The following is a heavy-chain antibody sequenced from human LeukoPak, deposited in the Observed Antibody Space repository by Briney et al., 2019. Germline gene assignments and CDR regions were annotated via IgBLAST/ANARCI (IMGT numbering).Heavy chain of an antibody. CDR3: ARDYYGSGKGYDY. Sequence: ASVKVSCKVSGYTLTELSMHWVRQAPGKGLEWMGGFDPEDGETIYAQKFQGRVTITADESTSTAYMELSSLRSEDTAVYYCARDYYGSGKGYDYWGQGTLVTVSS. CDR2: FDPEDGET. V-gene: IGHV1-24*01. CDR1: GYTLTELS. J-gene: IGHJ4*02. D-gene: IGHD3-10*01.